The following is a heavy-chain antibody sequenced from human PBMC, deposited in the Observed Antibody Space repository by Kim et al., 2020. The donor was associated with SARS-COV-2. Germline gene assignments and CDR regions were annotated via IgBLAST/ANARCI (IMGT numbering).Heavy chain of an antibody. CDR2: MYYTGST. CDR3: AGSWFGDLFPGCFDP. J-gene: IGHJ5*02. D-gene: IGHD3-10*01. V-gene: IGHV4-39*01. CDR1: GGSIISTSYY. Sequence: SETLSLTCTVSGGSIISTSYYWGWIRQPPGEKMEWIGSMYYTGSTYYNPSLKSRVALSVDTSRNQFPLKLTSVSAADTAVYYCAGSWFGDLFPGCFDPWG.